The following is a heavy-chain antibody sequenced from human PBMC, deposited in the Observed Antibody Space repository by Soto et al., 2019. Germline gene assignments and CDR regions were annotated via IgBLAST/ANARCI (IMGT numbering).Heavy chain of an antibody. V-gene: IGHV1-69*01. CDR3: ARGGLAAAGTWGWFDP. CDR2: IIPIFGTA. D-gene: IGHD6-13*01. Sequence: QVQLVQSGAEVKKPGSSVKVSCKASGGTFSSYAISWVGQAPGPGLEWMGGIIPIFGTANYAQKFQGRVTITADESTSTAYMELSSLRSEDTAVYYCARGGLAAAGTWGWFDPWGQGTLVTVSS. CDR1: GGTFSSYA. J-gene: IGHJ5*02.